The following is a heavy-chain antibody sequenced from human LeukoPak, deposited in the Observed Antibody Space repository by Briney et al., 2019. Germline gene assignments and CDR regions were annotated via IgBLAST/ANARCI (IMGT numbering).Heavy chain of an antibody. CDR2: INPSGGST. D-gene: IGHD6-13*01. CDR3: ARSGSSWYYFDY. Sequence: ASVKVSCKASGYTFTSYYLHWVRQAPGQGLEWMGIINPSGGSTSYAQKFQGRVTMTRDTSTSTVYMELSSLRSEDTAVFYCARSGSSWYYFDYWGQGTLVTVSS. V-gene: IGHV1-46*01. CDR1: GYTFTSYY. J-gene: IGHJ4*02.